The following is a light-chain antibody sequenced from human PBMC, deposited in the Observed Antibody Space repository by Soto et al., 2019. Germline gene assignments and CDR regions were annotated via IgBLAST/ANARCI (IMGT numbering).Light chain of an antibody. CDR1: QSVSSNY. Sequence: PGERATLSCRASQSVSSNYLAWYQQKPGQAPRLLIFGASSRATGIPDRFSGSGSGTDFTLTISRLEPEDFAVYYCQQYGSSPPTFGQGTKVEIK. CDR2: GAS. J-gene: IGKJ1*01. V-gene: IGKV3-20*01. CDR3: QQYGSSPPT.